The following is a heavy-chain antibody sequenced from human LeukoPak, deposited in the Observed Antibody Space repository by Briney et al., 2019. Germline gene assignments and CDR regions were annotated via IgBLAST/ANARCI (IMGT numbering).Heavy chain of an antibody. V-gene: IGHV4-34*01. CDR3: AGDYGSGSYRFDY. Sequence: SETLSLTCAVYGGSFSGYYWSWIRQPPGKGLEWIGEINHSGSTNYNPSLKSRVTISVDTSKNQFSLKLNSATAADTAVYYCAGDYGSGSYRFDYWGQGTLVSVSS. J-gene: IGHJ4*02. D-gene: IGHD3-10*01. CDR2: INHSGST. CDR1: GGSFSGYY.